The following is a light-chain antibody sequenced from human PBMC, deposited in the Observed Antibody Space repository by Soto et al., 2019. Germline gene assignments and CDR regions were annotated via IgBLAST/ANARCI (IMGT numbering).Light chain of an antibody. CDR3: SSYTSSSALYV. J-gene: IGLJ1*01. V-gene: IGLV2-14*01. CDR1: SSDVGGYNY. Sequence: LAQPAPVSGSPGQSITISCTGTSSDVGGYNYVSWYQQHPGKAPKLMIYDVSNRPSGVSNRFSGSKSGNTASLTISGLQAEDEADYYCSSYTSSSALYVFGTGTKVTVL. CDR2: DVS.